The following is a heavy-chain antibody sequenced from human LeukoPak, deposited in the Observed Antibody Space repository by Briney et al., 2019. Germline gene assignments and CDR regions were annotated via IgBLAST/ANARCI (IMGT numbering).Heavy chain of an antibody. J-gene: IGHJ4*02. D-gene: IGHD3-22*01. Sequence: SETLSLTCTVSGGSISSYYWSWIRQPAGKGLEWIGCFYSGGSTDYNPSLKSRVTMSVDTSKNQFSLKLSSVTAADTAVYYCASRGYYYGVDYWGQGTLVTISS. CDR3: ASRGYYYGVDY. CDR1: GGSISSYY. CDR2: FYSGGST. V-gene: IGHV4-4*07.